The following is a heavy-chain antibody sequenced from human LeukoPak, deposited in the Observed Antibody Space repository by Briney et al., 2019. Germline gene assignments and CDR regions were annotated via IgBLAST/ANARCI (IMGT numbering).Heavy chain of an antibody. CDR2: IFYSGNT. D-gene: IGHD6-13*01. Sequence: SETLSLTCTVSGGSLSTTSFYWGWVRQPPVKGLEWIGNIFYSGNTYYNPSLESRVTISVDTSKNQFSLKLGSVTAADTAVYYCARLFYGSTHWYFDLWGRGTLVTVSS. CDR3: ARLFYGSTHWYFDL. V-gene: IGHV4-39*01. CDR1: GGSLSTTSFY. J-gene: IGHJ2*01.